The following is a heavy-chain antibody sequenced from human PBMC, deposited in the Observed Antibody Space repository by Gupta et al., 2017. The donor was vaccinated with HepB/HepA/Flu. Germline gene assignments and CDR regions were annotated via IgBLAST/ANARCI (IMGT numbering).Heavy chain of an antibody. D-gene: IGHD3-22*01. J-gene: IGHJ4*02. CDR1: GFTFSSYG. V-gene: IGHV3-30*18. CDR3: AKDGYDSSGQLHY. Sequence: QVQLVESGGGVVQPGRSLRLSCAASGFTFSSYGMHWVRQAPGKGLEWVAVISYDGSNKYYADSVKGRFTISRDNSKNTLYLQMNSLRAEDTAVYYCAKDGYDSSGQLHYWGQGTLVTVSS. CDR2: ISYDGSNK.